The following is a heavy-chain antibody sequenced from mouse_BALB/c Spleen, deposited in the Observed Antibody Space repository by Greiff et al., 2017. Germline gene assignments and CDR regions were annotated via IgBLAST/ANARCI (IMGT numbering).Heavy chain of an antibody. D-gene: IGHD2-1*01. J-gene: IGHJ3*01. CDR1: GYTFTSYW. CDR2: IAPGSGST. Sequence: DLVKPGASVKLSCKASGYTFTSYWINWIKQRPGQGLEWIGRIAPGSGSTYYNEMFKGKATLTVDTSSSTAYIQLSSLSSEDSAVYVCARSDYGNCPAWFAYWGQGTLVTVSA. V-gene: IGHV1S41*01. CDR3: ARSDYGNCPAWFAY.